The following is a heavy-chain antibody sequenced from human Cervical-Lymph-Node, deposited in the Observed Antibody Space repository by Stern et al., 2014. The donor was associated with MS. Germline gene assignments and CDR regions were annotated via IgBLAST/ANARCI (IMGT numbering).Heavy chain of an antibody. CDR1: GASISSGRYY. J-gene: IGHJ5*02. CDR3: AISGDFNWFDP. Sequence: QLQLQESGPGLVRPAQTLSLTCTVSGASISSGRYYWSWIRQHPGKGLEWVGYIYYSGTTYFSPSLKSRLSMSIDTSKNQFSLNLSSVTAADTAVYYCAISGDFNWFDPWGQGTLVTVSS. D-gene: IGHD2-21*02. CDR2: IYYSGTT. V-gene: IGHV4-31*03.